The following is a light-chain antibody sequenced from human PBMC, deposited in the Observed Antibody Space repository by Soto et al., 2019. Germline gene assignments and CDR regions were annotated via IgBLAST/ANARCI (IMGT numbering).Light chain of an antibody. CDR1: QNIHSF. J-gene: IGKJ3*01. V-gene: IGKV1-39*01. CDR3: QQSYNIPFT. Sequence: DIQMTQSPSSLAASVGERVTITCRASQNIHSFLNWYQQKPGKAPQVLIYGGSALQSGVPSRFSGGGSRKDFTLTISSLQPEDFASYFCQQSYNIPFTFGPGTRVDI. CDR2: GGS.